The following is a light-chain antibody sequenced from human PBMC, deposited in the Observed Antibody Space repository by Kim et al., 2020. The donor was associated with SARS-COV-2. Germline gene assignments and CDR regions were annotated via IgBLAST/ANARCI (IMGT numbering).Light chain of an antibody. V-gene: IGKV3-11*01. CDR3: QQRSNWLT. Sequence: SLAPGERATRSCRASQSVSSYLAWYQQKPGQAPRLLSYDASNRATGIPARFSGSGSGTDFTLTISSLEPEDFAVYYCQQRSNWLTFGQGTRLEIK. J-gene: IGKJ5*01. CDR2: DAS. CDR1: QSVSSY.